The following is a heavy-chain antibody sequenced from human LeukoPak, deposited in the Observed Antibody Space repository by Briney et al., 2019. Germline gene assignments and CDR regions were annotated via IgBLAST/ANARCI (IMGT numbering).Heavy chain of an antibody. Sequence: GESLKISCKGSGYSFTSYWIGWVRQMPGKGLEWMVIIYPGDSYTRYSPSFLGQVTIPADKSISTAYLQCSSLKASDTAMYYCARRDGSGSYYNWAFDIWGQGTMVTVSS. CDR3: ARRDGSGSYYNWAFDI. D-gene: IGHD3-10*01. V-gene: IGHV5-51*01. CDR2: IYPGDSYT. J-gene: IGHJ3*02. CDR1: GYSFTSYW.